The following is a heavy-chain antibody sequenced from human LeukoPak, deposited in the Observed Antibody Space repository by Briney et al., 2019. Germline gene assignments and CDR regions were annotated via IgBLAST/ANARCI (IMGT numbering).Heavy chain of an antibody. D-gene: IGHD3-10*01. J-gene: IGHJ4*02. CDR2: ISGSGGST. CDR1: GFTFSSYA. V-gene: IGHV3-23*01. CDR3: ATQLLWFGELLGY. Sequence: GGSLRLSCAASGFTFSSYAMSWVRQAPGKGLEWVSAISGSGGSTYYADSVKGRFTISRDNPKNTLYLQMNSLRAEDTAVYYCATQLLWFGELLGYWGQGTLVTVSS.